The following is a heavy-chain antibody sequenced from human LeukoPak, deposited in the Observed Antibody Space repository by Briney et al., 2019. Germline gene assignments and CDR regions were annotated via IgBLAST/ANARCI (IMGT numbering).Heavy chain of an antibody. Sequence: KPSETLSLTCAVYGGSFSGYYWSWIRQPPGKGLEWIGEINHSGSTNYNPSPKSRVTISVDTSKNQFSLKLSSVTAADTAVYYCARGNRYYDILTGYTARPYYFDYWGQGTLVTVSS. V-gene: IGHV4-34*01. J-gene: IGHJ4*02. CDR3: ARGNRYYDILTGYTARPYYFDY. D-gene: IGHD3-9*01. CDR2: INHSGST. CDR1: GGSFSGYY.